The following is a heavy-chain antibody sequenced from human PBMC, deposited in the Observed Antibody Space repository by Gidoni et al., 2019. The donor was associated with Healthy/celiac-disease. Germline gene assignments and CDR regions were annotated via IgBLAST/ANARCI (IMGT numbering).Heavy chain of an antibody. Sequence: EVQLVESGGVVVQPGGSLRLSCAASGFTFDDYTMHWVRQAPGKGLEWVSLISWDGGSTYYADSVKGRFTISRDNSKNSLYLQMNSLRTEDTALYYCAKDIMGSFDYWGQGTLVTVSS. CDR3: AKDIMGSFDY. CDR2: ISWDGGST. CDR1: GFTFDDYT. D-gene: IGHD2-8*01. J-gene: IGHJ4*02. V-gene: IGHV3-43*01.